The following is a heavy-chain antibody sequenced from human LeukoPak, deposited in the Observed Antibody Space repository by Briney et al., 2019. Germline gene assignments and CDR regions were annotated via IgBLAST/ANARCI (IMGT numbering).Heavy chain of an antibody. V-gene: IGHV4-34*01. J-gene: IGHJ4*02. CDR2: INHSGST. D-gene: IGHD3-10*01. Sequence: PSETLSLTCAVYGGSFSGYYWSWIRQPPGKGLEWIGEINHSGSTNYNPSLKSRVTISVDTSKNQFSLKLSSVTAADTAVYYCARLSMVRGAPRPFDYWGQGTLVTVSS. CDR1: GGSFSGYY. CDR3: ARLSMVRGAPRPFDY.